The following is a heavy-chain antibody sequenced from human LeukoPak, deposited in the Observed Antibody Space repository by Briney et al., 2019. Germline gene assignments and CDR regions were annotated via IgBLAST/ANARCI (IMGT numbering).Heavy chain of an antibody. V-gene: IGHV4-59*01. Sequence: PSETLSLTCTVSGGSISSYYWSWIRQPPGEGLEWIGYIYYSGSTNYNPSLKSRVTISVDTSKNQFSLKLSSVTAADTAVYYCARVGGYGSGSYMYMDVWGKGTTVTVSS. J-gene: IGHJ6*03. CDR3: ARVGGYGSGSYMYMDV. CDR2: IYYSGST. CDR1: GGSISSYY. D-gene: IGHD3-10*01.